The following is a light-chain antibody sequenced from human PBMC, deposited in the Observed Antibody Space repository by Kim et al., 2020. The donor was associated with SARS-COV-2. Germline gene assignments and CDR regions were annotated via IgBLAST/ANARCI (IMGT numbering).Light chain of an antibody. V-gene: IGLV3-19*01. CDR2: GKN. J-gene: IGLJ1*01. CDR3: NSRDSSGNHYV. CDR1: SLRIYY. Sequence: LGQTVRITCQGDSLRIYYASWYQQKPGQAPVLVIYGKNNRPSGIPDRFSGSSSGNTASLTITGAQAEDEADYYCNSRDSSGNHYVFGTGTKVTVL.